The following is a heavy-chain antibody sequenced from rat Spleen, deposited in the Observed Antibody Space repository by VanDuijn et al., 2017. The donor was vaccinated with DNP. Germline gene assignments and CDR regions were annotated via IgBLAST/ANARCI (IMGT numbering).Heavy chain of an antibody. CDR3: ARSDYFGSFRPFAY. D-gene: IGHD1-6*01. Sequence: EVQLQESGPGLVKPSQSLSLTCSVTGYSITSNYWGWIRKFPGNKMEWMAYISYSGSTGYNPSLKSRVSITRDTSKNQFFLQLNSVTSEDTATYYCARSDYFGSFRPFAYWGQGTLVTVSS. J-gene: IGHJ3*01. V-gene: IGHV3-1*01. CDR2: ISYSGST. CDR1: GYSITSNY.